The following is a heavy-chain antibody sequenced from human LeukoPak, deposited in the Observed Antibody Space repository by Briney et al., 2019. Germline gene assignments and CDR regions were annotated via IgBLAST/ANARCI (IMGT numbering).Heavy chain of an antibody. J-gene: IGHJ4*02. D-gene: IGHD2-2*01. CDR2: IYHSGST. Sequence: SETLSLTCTVSGYSISSGYYWGWIRQPPGKGLEWIGSIYHSGSTYYNPSLKSRVTISVDRSKNQFSLKLSSVTAADTAVYYCARGIVVVPAANHFDYWGQGTLVTVSS. CDR3: ARGIVVVPAANHFDY. CDR1: GYSISSGYY. V-gene: IGHV4-38-2*02.